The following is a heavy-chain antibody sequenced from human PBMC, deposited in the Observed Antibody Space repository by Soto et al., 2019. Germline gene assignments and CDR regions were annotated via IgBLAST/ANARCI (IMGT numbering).Heavy chain of an antibody. D-gene: IGHD3-3*01. J-gene: IGHJ5*02. CDR1: GGTFSNYA. CDR2: IIPFFGTP. V-gene: IGHV1-69*06. Sequence: QLVQSGAEVKKPGSSVKVSCKTSGGTFSNYAISWVRQAPGQGLEWMGGIIPFFGTPNYAQNFEGRVTISAHKSSSTDYLELSSLRPDDRAVHYCTKDKGRYFTHVDAWGQGTLVTVSS. CDR3: TKDKGRYFTHVDA.